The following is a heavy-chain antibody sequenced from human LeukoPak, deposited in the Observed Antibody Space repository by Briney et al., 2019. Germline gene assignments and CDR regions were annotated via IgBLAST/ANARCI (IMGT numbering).Heavy chain of an antibody. D-gene: IGHD5-18*01. CDR1: AYTFTGYY. J-gene: IGHJ4*02. V-gene: IGHV1-2*02. CDR3: AREAGGYSYGY. Sequence: ASVKVSCKASAYTFTGYYMHWVRQAPGQGLEWMGWISPKSGGTNYAQKFRGRVTMTRDTSISTAYMELSRLRSDDTAVYYCAREAGGYSYGYWGQGTLVTVSS. CDR2: ISPKSGGT.